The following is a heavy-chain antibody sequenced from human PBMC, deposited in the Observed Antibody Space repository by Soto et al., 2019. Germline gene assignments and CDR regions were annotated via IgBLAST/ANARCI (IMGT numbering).Heavy chain of an antibody. D-gene: IGHD3-22*01. J-gene: IGHJ5*02. CDR3: ARVGPWVPYYYDSSTYKLAKWFEH. CDR2: IYHGGST. V-gene: IGHV4-38-2*02. Sequence: PWDTLSLTCSCSVYSSSSFYYCFCLRHPPGEGLEWIGSIYHGGSTYYNPSLNSRVTLSIDMTNNHVSLILNSVTASDTAVYYCARVGPWVPYYYDSSTYKLAKWFEHWGKGNLVHVSS. CDR1: VYSSSSFYY.